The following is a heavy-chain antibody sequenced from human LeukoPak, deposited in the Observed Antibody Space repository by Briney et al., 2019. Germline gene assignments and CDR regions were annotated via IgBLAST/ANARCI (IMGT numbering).Heavy chain of an antibody. Sequence: GRSLRLSCAASGFTFSSYGMHWVRQAPGKGLEWVAVIWYDGSNKYYADSVKGRFTISRDNSKNTLYLQMNGLRAEDTAVYYCAKEAVAGIDYWGQGTLVTVSS. CDR2: IWYDGSNK. J-gene: IGHJ4*02. V-gene: IGHV3-33*06. CDR3: AKEAVAGIDY. D-gene: IGHD6-19*01. CDR1: GFTFSSYG.